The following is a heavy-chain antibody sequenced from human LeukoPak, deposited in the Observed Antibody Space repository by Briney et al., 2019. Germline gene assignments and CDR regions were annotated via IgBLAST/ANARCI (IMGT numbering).Heavy chain of an antibody. V-gene: IGHV1-18*01. D-gene: IGHD3-22*01. CDR3: ARAHPLKYYYESSGYYIDMGAG. CDR1: GYTSASYG. J-gene: IGHJ1*01. CDR2: ISAYNGNT. Sequence: SVGVSCKASGYTSASYGISCVPQAPRQGLEWMGWISAYNGNTDYAQKVQGRNIFTAVTATSTAHMELRSLPSDDTAVYYCARAHPLKYYYESSGYYIDMGAGRG.